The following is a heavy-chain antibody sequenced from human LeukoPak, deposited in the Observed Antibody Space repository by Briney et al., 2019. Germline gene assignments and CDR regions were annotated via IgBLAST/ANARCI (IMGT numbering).Heavy chain of an antibody. J-gene: IGHJ6*04. CDR1: GFTFSSYG. V-gene: IGHV3-33*01. CDR2: IWYDGSNK. D-gene: IGHD2-2*01. CDR3: AREKIVVVPAATGYYYYYYYGMDV. Sequence: PGGSLRLSCAASGFTFSSYGMHWVRQAPGKGLEWVAVIWYDGSNKYYADSVKGRFTISRDNSKNTLYLQMNSLRAEDTAVYYCAREKIVVVPAATGYYYYYYYGMDVWGKGTTVTVSS.